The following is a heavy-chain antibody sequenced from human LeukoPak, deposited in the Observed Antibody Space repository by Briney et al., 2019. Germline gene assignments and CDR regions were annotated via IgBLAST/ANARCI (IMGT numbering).Heavy chain of an antibody. V-gene: IGHV5-51*01. Sequence: GESLKISCKGPGYSLTSYWIGWVRQMPGKGLEMMGIIYPGHTDTRYSPSFQGQITISADKSIRTAYLQWSSLTASDTAMYYCARQGSGYSPTYCYYMDVWGKGTTVTISS. CDR1: GYSLTSYW. D-gene: IGHD5-18*01. CDR3: ARQGSGYSPTYCYYMDV. CDR2: IYPGHTDT. J-gene: IGHJ6*03.